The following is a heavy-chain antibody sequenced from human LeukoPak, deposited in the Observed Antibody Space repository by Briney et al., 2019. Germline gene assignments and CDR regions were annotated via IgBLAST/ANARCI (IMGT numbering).Heavy chain of an antibody. V-gene: IGHV6-1*01. CDR2: TYYRSKWYN. CDR3: ARDGSSSYYSIWGFDY. CDR1: GDSVSSNSAA. Sequence: PSQTLSLTCAISGDSVSSNSAAWNWIRQSPSRGLGWLGRTYYRSKWYNDYAVSVKSRITINPDTPKNQFSLQLNSVTPEDTAVYYCARDGSSSYYSIWGFDYWGQGTLVTVSS. J-gene: IGHJ4*02. D-gene: IGHD6-13*01.